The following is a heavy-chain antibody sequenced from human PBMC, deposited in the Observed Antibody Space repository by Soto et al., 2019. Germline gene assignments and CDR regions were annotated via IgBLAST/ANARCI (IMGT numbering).Heavy chain of an antibody. V-gene: IGHV4-59*01. D-gene: IGHD3-16*01. Sequence: SETLSLTCTVSADSISTFYWTWIRQPPGKGLEYIGCVYNAGTTNYNPSLQSRVTISVDTSKNQFSLKLTSVTAADTAVYYCARRLIPRRDYYYFIDVWGKGTTVTVSS. CDR1: ADSISTFY. CDR2: VYNAGTT. CDR3: ARRLIPRRDYYYFIDV. J-gene: IGHJ6*03.